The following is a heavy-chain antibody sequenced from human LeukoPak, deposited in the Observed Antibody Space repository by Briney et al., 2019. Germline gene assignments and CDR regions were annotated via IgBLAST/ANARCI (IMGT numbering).Heavy chain of an antibody. CDR3: ARGYGDKASNLYYYYGMDV. CDR1: GFTFSSYG. D-gene: IGHD4-17*01. Sequence: GGSLRLSCAASGFTFSSYGMHWVRQAPGKGLEWVAVIWYDGSNKCYADSVKGRFTISRDNSKNTLYPQMNSLRAEDTAVYYCARGYGDKASNLYYYYGMDVWGQGTTVTVSS. CDR2: IWYDGSNK. J-gene: IGHJ6*02. V-gene: IGHV3-33*01.